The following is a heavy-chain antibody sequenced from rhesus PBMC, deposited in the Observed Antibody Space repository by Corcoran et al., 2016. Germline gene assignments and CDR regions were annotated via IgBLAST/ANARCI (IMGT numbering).Heavy chain of an antibody. CDR3: ARGSYYDPSFDY. CDR2: ISDSGGST. D-gene: IGHD3-28*01. CDR1: GGSISSNY. V-gene: IGHV4-173*01. Sequence: QLQLQASGPGLVKPSATLSLTCAVSGGSISSNYCSWIRQPPGKGLEWIGRISDSGGSTDYNPSLKSRVTISTDTSKNQFSLKLSSVTAADTAVYYCARGSYYDPSFDYWGQGVLVTVSS. J-gene: IGHJ4*01.